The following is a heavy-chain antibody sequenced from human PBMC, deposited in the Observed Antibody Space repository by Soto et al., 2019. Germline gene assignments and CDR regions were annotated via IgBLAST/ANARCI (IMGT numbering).Heavy chain of an antibody. CDR3: AKDSSRGFGELSSGSSFDY. CDR1: GFTFSSFA. J-gene: IGHJ4*02. D-gene: IGHD3-10*01. Sequence: PGGSLRLSCAASGFTFSSFALSWVRQAPGKGLEWVSTITGSGGSTYHADSVKGRFTISRDNSKNTLYLQMNSLSAEDTAMYYCAKDSSRGFGELSSGSSFDYWGQGTLVTVSS. V-gene: IGHV3-23*01. CDR2: ITGSGGST.